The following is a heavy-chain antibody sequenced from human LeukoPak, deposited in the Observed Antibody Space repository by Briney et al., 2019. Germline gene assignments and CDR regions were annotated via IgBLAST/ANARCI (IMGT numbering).Heavy chain of an antibody. D-gene: IGHD3-10*01. J-gene: IGHJ4*02. CDR2: IYYSGST. CDR3: ARCFTSPIYYYGSGSYASYFDY. CDR1: GGSISSSSYY. V-gene: IGHV4-39*07. Sequence: PSETLSLTCTVSGGSISSSSYYWGWIRQPPGKGLEWIGSIYYSGSTYYNPSLKSRVTISVDTSKNQFSLKLSSVTAADTAVYYCARCFTSPIYYYGSGSYASYFDYWGQGTLVTVSS.